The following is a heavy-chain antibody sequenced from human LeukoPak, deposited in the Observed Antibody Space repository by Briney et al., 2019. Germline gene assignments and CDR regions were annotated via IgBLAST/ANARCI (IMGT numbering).Heavy chain of an antibody. CDR1: GGSISSYY. CDR3: AREAGDHLDY. D-gene: IGHD4-17*01. J-gene: IGHJ4*02. Sequence: ASETLSLTCTVSGGSISSYYWSWIRQPPGKGLEWIGYIYYSGSTNYNPSLKSRVTISVDTSKNQFSLKLSSVTAADTAVYYCAREAGDHLDYWGQGTLVTVSS. V-gene: IGHV4-59*01. CDR2: IYYSGST.